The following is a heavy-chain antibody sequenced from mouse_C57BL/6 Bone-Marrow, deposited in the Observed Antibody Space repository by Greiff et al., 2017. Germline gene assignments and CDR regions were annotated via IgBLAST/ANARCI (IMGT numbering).Heavy chain of an antibody. CDR3: ARSLYYYDAMDY. J-gene: IGHJ4*01. V-gene: IGHV1-54*01. D-gene: IGHD2-1*01. CDR2: INPGSGGT. CDR1: GYAFTNYL. Sequence: VQLQQSGAELVRPGTSVKVSCKASGYAFTNYLIEWVKQRPGQGLEWIGVINPGSGGTNYNEKFKGKATLTADKSSSTAYMQLSSLTSEDSAVYFCARSLYYYDAMDYWGQGTSVTVSS.